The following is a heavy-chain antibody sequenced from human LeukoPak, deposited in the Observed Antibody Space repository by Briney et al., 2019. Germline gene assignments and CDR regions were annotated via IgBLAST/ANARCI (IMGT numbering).Heavy chain of an antibody. J-gene: IGHJ3*02. CDR3: ARASKGYDFWSDPGHAFDI. V-gene: IGHV4-30-4*08. CDR2: IEYSGST. CDR1: GGSISSGDYY. Sequence: SETLSLTCTVSGGSISSGDYYWSWIRQPPGKGLEWIGYIEYSGSTYYNPSLKSRVTISVDTSKNQFSLKLSSVTAADTAVYYCARASKGYDFWSDPGHAFDIWGQGTMVTVSS. D-gene: IGHD3-3*01.